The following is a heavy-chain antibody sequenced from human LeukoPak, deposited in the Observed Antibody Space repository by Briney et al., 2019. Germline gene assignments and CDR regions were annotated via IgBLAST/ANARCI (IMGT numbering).Heavy chain of an antibody. J-gene: IGHJ1*01. CDR1: GLTFSRDW. CDR2: IRQDGGET. Sequence: GGSLRLSCEASGLTFSRDWMGWVRQAPGKGLEWVANIRQDGGETYYGDSVKGRFIISRDNAKNSLFLQMNRLRAEDTAVYYCVTYSSLNTREFQYWGQGTLVTVSP. CDR3: VTYSSLNTREFQY. V-gene: IGHV3-7*01. D-gene: IGHD3-22*01.